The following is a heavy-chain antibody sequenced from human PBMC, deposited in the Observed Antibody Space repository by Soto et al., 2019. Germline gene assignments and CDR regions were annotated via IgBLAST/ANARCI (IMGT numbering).Heavy chain of an antibody. CDR1: GNSITTNVDY. J-gene: IGHJ4*02. CDR3: ARSHYTYGLLIDY. CDR2: VYSTGST. D-gene: IGHD2-8*01. V-gene: IGHV4-39*01. Sequence: PSEPLSLTCSVSGNSITTNVDYSGWIRQPPGKGLQWIGNVYSTGSTFSHPSLTSRVFISVDTSKNKFSLRLTSVTAADTAVYYCARSHYTYGLLIDYWGPGIMVTVSA.